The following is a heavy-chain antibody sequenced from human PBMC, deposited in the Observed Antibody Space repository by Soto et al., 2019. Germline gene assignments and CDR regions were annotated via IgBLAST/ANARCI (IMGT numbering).Heavy chain of an antibody. Sequence: ASVNDSCKAAVYTFTRSYMHLLRQAPGQGLEWMGIINPSGGSTSYAQKFQGRVTMTRDTSTSTVYMELSSLRSEDTAVYYCARVRVAVHYGMDVWGQGTTVTVSS. CDR1: VYTFTRSY. V-gene: IGHV1-46*01. CDR3: ARVRVAVHYGMDV. J-gene: IGHJ6*02. D-gene: IGHD6-19*01. CDR2: INPSGGST.